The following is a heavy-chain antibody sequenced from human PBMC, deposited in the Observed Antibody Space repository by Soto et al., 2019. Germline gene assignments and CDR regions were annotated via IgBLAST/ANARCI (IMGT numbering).Heavy chain of an antibody. CDR3: APMGV. J-gene: IGHJ6*02. CDR2: ISGVDNST. CDR1: GFTFSSYA. V-gene: IGHV3-23*01. Sequence: PGGSLRLSCAASGFTFSSYAMSWVRQAPGKGLEWVSAISGVDNSTYYADSVKGRFTISRDNSKNTLYLQMSSMRADDTAVYYCAPMGVWGQGTTVTVSS.